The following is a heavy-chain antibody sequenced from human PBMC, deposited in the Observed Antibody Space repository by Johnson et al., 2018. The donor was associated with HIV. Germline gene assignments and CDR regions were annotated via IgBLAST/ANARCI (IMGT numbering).Heavy chain of an antibody. V-gene: IGHV3-20*04. CDR3: VRGWVGATLRAFDI. D-gene: IGHD1-26*01. Sequence: VQLVESGGGVVRPGGSLRLSCAASGFTFDDYGMSWVRQAPGKGLEWVSGINWNGASTDYADSVKGRFNISRDNAKNSLYLQMNSLTTEDTALYYCVRGWVGATLRAFDIWGQGTMVTVSS. CDR2: INWNGAST. CDR1: GFTFDDYG. J-gene: IGHJ3*02.